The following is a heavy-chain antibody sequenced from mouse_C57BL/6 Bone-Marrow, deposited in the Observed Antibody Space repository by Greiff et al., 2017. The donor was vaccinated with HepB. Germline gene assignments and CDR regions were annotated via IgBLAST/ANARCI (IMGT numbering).Heavy chain of an antibody. V-gene: IGHV1-4*01. J-gene: IGHJ3*01. D-gene: IGHD1-1*01. Sequence: VHLVESGAELARPGASVKMSCKASGYTFTSYTMHWVKQRPGQGLEWIGYINPSSGYTKYNQKFKDKATLTADKSSSTAYMQLSSLTSEDSAVYYCANYYGSSLFAYWGQGTLVTVSA. CDR1: GYTFTSYT. CDR3: ANYYGSSLFAY. CDR2: INPSSGYT.